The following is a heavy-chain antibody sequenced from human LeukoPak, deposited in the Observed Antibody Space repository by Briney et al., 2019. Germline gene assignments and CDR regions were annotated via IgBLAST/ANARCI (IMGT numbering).Heavy chain of an antibody. J-gene: IGHJ4*02. CDR2: ISAYNGNT. Sequence: GSSVKVSCKASGGTFSSYTISWVRQAPGQGLEWMGWISAYNGNTNYAQKLQGRVTMTTDTSTSTAYMELRSLRSDDTAVYYCARDFWSIAARPPEVLFDYWGQGTLVTVSS. CDR1: GGTFSSYT. CDR3: ARDFWSIAARPPEVLFDY. D-gene: IGHD6-6*01. V-gene: IGHV1-18*01.